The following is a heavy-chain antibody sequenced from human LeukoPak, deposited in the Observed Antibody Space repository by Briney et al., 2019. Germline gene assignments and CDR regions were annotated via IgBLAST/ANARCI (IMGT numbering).Heavy chain of an antibody. V-gene: IGHV3-48*02. CDR1: GFTFSNAW. CDR3: AREEDYDPYYFDY. J-gene: IGHJ4*02. D-gene: IGHD3-22*01. Sequence: GGSLRLSCAASGFTFSNAWMSWVSQAQGKGLEWVSYISSSSSTIYYADPVKGRFTISRDNAKNSLYLQMNSLRDEDTAVYYCAREEDYDPYYFDYWGQGTLVTVSS. CDR2: ISSSSSTI.